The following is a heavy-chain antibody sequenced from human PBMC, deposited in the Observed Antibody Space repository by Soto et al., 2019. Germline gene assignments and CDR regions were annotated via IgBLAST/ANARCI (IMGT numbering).Heavy chain of an antibody. J-gene: IGHJ4*02. V-gene: IGHV3-7*04. CDR3: AKERVTGGTLDS. D-gene: IGHD2-15*01. CDR2: IKQDGSVE. Sequence: VQLVESGGGVVQPGGSLRLSCAASGFTFGSYWMSWVRQAPGKGLEWVANIKQDGSVEYYVDSVKGRFTISRDNARNSLHLQMNSLRAEDTAIYYCAKERVTGGTLDSWGQGTLVTVSS. CDR1: GFTFGSYW.